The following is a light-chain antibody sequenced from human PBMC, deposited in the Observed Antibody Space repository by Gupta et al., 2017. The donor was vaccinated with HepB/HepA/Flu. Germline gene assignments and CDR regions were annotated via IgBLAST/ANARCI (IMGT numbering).Light chain of an antibody. J-gene: IGLJ2*01. CDR3: QVSDSSCDHNFV. CDR1: NIGSKS. Sequence: SYVLTQPPSVSGAPGKTARMTCGGNNIGSKSVHWYQQKPGQAPVLGGYEDSDRPSGIPARFSGSNSGNTDTLTISRVEAGDEADYYCQVSDSSCDHNFVFGGGTKFTVL. V-gene: IGLV3-21*03. CDR2: EDS.